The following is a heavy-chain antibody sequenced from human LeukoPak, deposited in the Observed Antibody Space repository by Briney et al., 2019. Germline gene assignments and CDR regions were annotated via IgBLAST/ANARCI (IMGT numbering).Heavy chain of an antibody. J-gene: IGHJ4*02. V-gene: IGHV4-59*01. D-gene: IGHD5-24*01. CDR2: IYNSGST. Sequence: PSETLSLTCTVSGGSISGYYWSWIRQPPGKGLEWIGYIYNSGSTNYSPSLKSRVTISVDTPKNQFSLKLSSVTAADTAVYYCARPSRDGFRYTFDYWGQGTLVTVSS. CDR1: GGSISGYY. CDR3: ARPSRDGFRYTFDY.